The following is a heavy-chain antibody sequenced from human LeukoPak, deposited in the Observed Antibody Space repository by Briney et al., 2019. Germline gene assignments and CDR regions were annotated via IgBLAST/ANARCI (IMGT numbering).Heavy chain of an antibody. V-gene: IGHV4-39*01. J-gene: IGHJ4*02. D-gene: IGHD6-6*01. CDR3: AGPRAYSSSSISD. CDR1: GGSISSSSYY. CDR2: IYYSGST. Sequence: SETLSLTCTVSGGSISSSSYYWGWIRQPPGKGLEWIGSIYYSGSTYYNPSLKSRVTISVDTSKNQFSLKLSSVTAADTAVYYCAGPRAYSSSSISDWGQGTLVTVSS.